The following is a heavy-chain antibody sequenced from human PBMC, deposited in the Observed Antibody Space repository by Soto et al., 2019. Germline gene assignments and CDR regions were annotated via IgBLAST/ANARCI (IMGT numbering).Heavy chain of an antibody. CDR2: IIPIFGTA. J-gene: IGHJ4*02. CDR1: GGTKSSYA. Sequence: SVKVSCKTSGGTKSSYAVSWVRQAPGQGLEWMGGIIPIFGTANYAQKFQGRVTITADESTSTAYMELSSLRSEDTAVYYCARSGLGTYYYDSSGYYSPFDYWGQGTLVTVS. CDR3: ARSGLGTYYYDSSGYYSPFDY. D-gene: IGHD3-22*01. V-gene: IGHV1-69*13.